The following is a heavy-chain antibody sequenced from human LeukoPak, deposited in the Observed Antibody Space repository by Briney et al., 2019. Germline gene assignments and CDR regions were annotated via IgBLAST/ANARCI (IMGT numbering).Heavy chain of an antibody. V-gene: IGHV3-13*01. CDR2: IGTAGDT. D-gene: IGHD2-15*01. Sequence: GGSLRLSCAASGFTFSSYDMHWVRQATGKGLEWVSAIGTAGDTYYPGSVKGRFTISRENAKNSLYLQMNSLRAGDTAVYYCARDRWYCSGGSCYHEFDYWGQGTLVTVSS. CDR1: GFTFSSYD. J-gene: IGHJ4*02. CDR3: ARDRWYCSGGSCYHEFDY.